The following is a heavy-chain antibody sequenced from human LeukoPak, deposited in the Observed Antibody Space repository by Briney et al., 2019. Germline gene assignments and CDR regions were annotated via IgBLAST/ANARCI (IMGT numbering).Heavy chain of an antibody. V-gene: IGHV1-69*01. CDR1: GGTFSSYA. CDR3: ARDREDTAGENYFDY. D-gene: IGHD5-18*01. CDR2: IIPIFGTA. J-gene: IGHJ4*02. Sequence: ASVKVSCKASGGTFSSYAISWVRQAPGQGLEWMGGIIPIFGTANYAQKFQGRATITADESTSTAYMELSSLRSEDTAVYYCARDREDTAGENYFDYWGQGTLVTVSS.